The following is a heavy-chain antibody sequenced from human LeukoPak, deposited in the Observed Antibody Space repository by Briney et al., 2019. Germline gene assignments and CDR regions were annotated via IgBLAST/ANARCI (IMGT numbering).Heavy chain of an antibody. D-gene: IGHD6-13*01. Sequence: GGSLRLSCAASGFTFSSYGMHWVRQAPGKGLEWVAVIWYDGSNKYYADSVKGRFTISRDNSKNTLYLQMNSLRAEDTAVYYCARDRGDMYSSSWYWFDPWGQGTLVTVSS. CDR3: ARDRGDMYSSSWYWFDP. V-gene: IGHV3-33*01. CDR1: GFTFSSYG. CDR2: IWYDGSNK. J-gene: IGHJ5*02.